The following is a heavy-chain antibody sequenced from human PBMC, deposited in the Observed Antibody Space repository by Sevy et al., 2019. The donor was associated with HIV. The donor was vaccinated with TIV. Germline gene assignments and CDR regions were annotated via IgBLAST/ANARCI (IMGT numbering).Heavy chain of an antibody. Sequence: ASVKVSCKASGGTLRKNVISWVRQAPGRGLEWMGGIIPIFGTPTYGQNLQGRVTIFADESTSTSYLEVRSLRTEDTAMYFCARGGSAYGLLSRDAFDVWGQGTMVTVSS. V-gene: IGHV1-69*13. CDR1: GGTLRKNV. D-gene: IGHD3-10*01. CDR3: ARGGSAYGLLSRDAFDV. J-gene: IGHJ3*01. CDR2: IIPIFGTP.